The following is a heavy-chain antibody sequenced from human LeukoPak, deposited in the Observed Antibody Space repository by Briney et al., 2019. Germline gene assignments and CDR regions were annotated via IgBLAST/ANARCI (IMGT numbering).Heavy chain of an antibody. V-gene: IGHV3-21*01. D-gene: IGHD6-13*01. CDR3: ARDPYSSNYDAFDI. J-gene: IGHJ3*02. Sequence: GGSLRLSCAASGFTFSSYAMSWVRQAPGKGLEWVSSISSSSSYIYYADSVKGRFTISRDNAKNSLYLQMNSLRAEDTAVYYCARDPYSSNYDAFDIWGQGTMVTVSS. CDR1: GFTFSSYA. CDR2: ISSSSSYI.